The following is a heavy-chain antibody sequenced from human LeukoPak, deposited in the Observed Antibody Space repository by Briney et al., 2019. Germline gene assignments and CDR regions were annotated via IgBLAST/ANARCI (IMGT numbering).Heavy chain of an antibody. Sequence: PGGSLRLSCAGSGFIFSSYAMHWVRQAPGKGLECVSGISSNGGGTYYVNPVKGRFTISRDNFKNTLYLQMGSLRPEDMAVYYCARGVTMIRGVMYFQYGMDVWGQGTTVTVSS. CDR3: ARGVTMIRGVMYFQYGMDV. V-gene: IGHV3-64*01. CDR2: ISSNGGGT. CDR1: GFIFSSYA. D-gene: IGHD3-10*01. J-gene: IGHJ6*02.